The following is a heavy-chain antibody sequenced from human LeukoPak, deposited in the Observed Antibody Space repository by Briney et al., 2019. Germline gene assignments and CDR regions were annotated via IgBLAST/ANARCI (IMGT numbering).Heavy chain of an antibody. Sequence: GGSLRLSCAASGFTFSSYAMSWVRQAPGKGLEWVSAISGSGGSTYYADSVKGRFTISRDNSKNTLYLQMNSQRAEDTAVYYCAKGGYYDSSGPSNDAFDIWGQGTMVTVSS. J-gene: IGHJ3*02. CDR1: GFTFSSYA. D-gene: IGHD3-22*01. CDR3: AKGGYYDSSGPSNDAFDI. CDR2: ISGSGGST. V-gene: IGHV3-23*01.